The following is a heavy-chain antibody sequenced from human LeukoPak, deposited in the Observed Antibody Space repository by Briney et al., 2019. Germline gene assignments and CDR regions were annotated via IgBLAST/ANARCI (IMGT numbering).Heavy chain of an antibody. CDR3: AKGNCRYFDY. CDR1: GFTVSRNY. Sequence: HPGGSRRLSCAASGFTVSRNYMSWVRQAPGKGLEWVSVIYSGGSTYYADSVKGRFTISRDNAKNTLYLQMNSLRAEDTAVYYCAKGNCRYFDYWGQGTLVTVCS. CDR2: IYSGGST. D-gene: IGHD1-7*01. J-gene: IGHJ4*02. V-gene: IGHV3-66*01.